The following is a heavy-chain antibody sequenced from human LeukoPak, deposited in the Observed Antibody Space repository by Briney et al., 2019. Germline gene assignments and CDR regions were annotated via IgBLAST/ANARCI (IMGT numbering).Heavy chain of an antibody. J-gene: IGHJ6*02. CDR2: INHSGST. CDR3: ARGMMTTVTTRGTNYYYYYGMDV. D-gene: IGHD4-11*01. Sequence: SETLSLTCAVYGGSFSGYYWSWIRQPPGKGLEWIGEINHSGSTNYNPSLKSRVTISVDTSKNRFSLKLSSVTAADTAVYYCARGMMTTVTTRGTNYYYYYGMDVWGQGTTVTVSS. V-gene: IGHV4-34*01. CDR1: GGSFSGYY.